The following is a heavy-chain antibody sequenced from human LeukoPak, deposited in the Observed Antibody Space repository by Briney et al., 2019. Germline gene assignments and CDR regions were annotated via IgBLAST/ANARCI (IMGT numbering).Heavy chain of an antibody. D-gene: IGHD3-16*02. CDR1: GGSIGTYY. Sequence: PSETLSLTCTVSGGSIGTYYWSWVRQSPGTGLEWIGYIYVTGTRYNPYLQSRVTTSVDRSRNQFFLKMTSVTAADTAEYYCARHIGGGIEDMDVWGRGTKVTVSS. CDR3: ARHIGGGIEDMDV. CDR2: IYVTGT. J-gene: IGHJ6*03. V-gene: IGHV4-59*08.